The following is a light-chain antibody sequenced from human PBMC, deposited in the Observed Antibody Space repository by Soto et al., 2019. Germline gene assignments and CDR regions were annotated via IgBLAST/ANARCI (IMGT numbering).Light chain of an antibody. J-gene: IGLJ1*01. CDR3: RSYTSIRGLYV. Sequence: QSVLTQPASVSGSPGQSITISCAGTNGDVGGYNYVSWYQQHPGKAPELMIYEVSHRPSGVSNRFSGSKSDNTASLTISGLQAEDEADYYCRSYTSIRGLYVFGTGRKVTVL. CDR2: EVS. CDR1: NGDVGGYNY. V-gene: IGLV2-14*01.